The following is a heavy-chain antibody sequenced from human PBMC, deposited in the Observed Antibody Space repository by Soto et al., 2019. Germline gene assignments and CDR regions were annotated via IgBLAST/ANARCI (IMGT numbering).Heavy chain of an antibody. CDR2: IKQDGSEK. V-gene: IGHV3-7*01. CDR3: ARDNVDIVATMYYYYGMDV. J-gene: IGHJ6*02. Sequence: SLRLSCAASGFTFSSYWMSWVRQAPGKGLEWVANIKQDGSEKYYVDSVKGRFTISRDNAKNSLYLQMNSLRAEDTAVYYCARDNVDIVATMYYYYGMDVWGQGTTVTVSS. CDR1: GFTFSSYW. D-gene: IGHD5-12*01.